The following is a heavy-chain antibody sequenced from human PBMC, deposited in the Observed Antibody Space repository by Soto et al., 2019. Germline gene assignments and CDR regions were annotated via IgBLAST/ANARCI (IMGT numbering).Heavy chain of an antibody. J-gene: IGHJ4*02. V-gene: IGHV5-10-1*03. CDR3: AIPLARTTPFDY. D-gene: IGHD1-7*01. CDR2: IDPSDSYI. Sequence: EVQLVQSGAELKTPGESLRISCQASGYTFTNYYIAWVRQVPGKGLEWMGRIDPSDSYIKYSPSFEGHVTMSVDKSISTAFLQWSRLEASDTAMYFCAIPLARTTPFDYWGQGSLVTVSS. CDR1: GYTFTNYY.